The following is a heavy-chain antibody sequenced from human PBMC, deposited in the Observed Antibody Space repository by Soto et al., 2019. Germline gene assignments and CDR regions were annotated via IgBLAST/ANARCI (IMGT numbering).Heavy chain of an antibody. CDR3: AKPAYDYVWGSYRYAFDY. Sequence: SLRLSCAASGFTASNNYMSWVRQAPGKGLEWVSVIYSGGNVSYADSVTGRFTVSRDNSKNTLYLQMNSLRVDDTAVYYCAKPAYDYVWGSYRYAFDYWGQGTLVTVSS. CDR1: GFTASNNY. J-gene: IGHJ4*02. CDR2: IYSGGNV. V-gene: IGHV3-66*04. D-gene: IGHD3-16*02.